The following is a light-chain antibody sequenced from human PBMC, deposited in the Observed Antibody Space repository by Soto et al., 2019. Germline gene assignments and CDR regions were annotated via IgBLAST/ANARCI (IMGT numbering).Light chain of an antibody. CDR1: SSDVGGYNY. CDR2: DVS. V-gene: IGLV2-14*01. J-gene: IGLJ1*01. CDR3: SSYTSSSFYV. Sequence: QSALTQPASVSGSPGQSFTISCTGTSSDVGGYNYVSWYQQHPGKAPKLMIYDVSNRPSGVSNRFSGSKSGNTASLTISGLQAEDEADYYCSSYTSSSFYVFGTGTKVTVL.